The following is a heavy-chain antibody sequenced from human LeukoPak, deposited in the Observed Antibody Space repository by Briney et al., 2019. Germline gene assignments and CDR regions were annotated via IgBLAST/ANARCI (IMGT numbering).Heavy chain of an antibody. CDR2: ISSSSSYI. Sequence: GGSLRLSCAASGFTFSSYSMNWVRQAPGKGLEWVSSISSSSSYIYYADSVKGRFTISRDNAKNSLYLQMNSLRAEDTAVYHCARSPYYYDSSGYYVDWGQGTLVTVSS. CDR1: GFTFSSYS. CDR3: ARSPYYYDSSGYYVD. J-gene: IGHJ4*02. V-gene: IGHV3-21*01. D-gene: IGHD3-22*01.